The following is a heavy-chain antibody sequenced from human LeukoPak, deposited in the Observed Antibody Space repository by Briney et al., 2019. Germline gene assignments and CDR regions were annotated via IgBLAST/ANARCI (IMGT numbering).Heavy chain of an antibody. J-gene: IGHJ4*02. CDR1: GGSFSGYY. CDR2: INHSGST. D-gene: IGHD2-15*01. Sequence: SETLSLTCAVYGGSFSGYYWSWIRQPPGKGLEWIGEINHSGSTNYNPSLKSRVTISVDTSKNQFSLKLSSVTAADTAVYYCARSKSRMEVAAYYFDYWGQGTLVTVSS. CDR3: ARSKSRMEVAAYYFDY. V-gene: IGHV4-34*01.